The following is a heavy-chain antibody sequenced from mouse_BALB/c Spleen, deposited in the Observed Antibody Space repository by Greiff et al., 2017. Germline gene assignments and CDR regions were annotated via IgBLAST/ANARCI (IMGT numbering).Heavy chain of an antibody. J-gene: IGHJ1*01. Sequence: EVKLMESGGGLVQPGGSLKLSCAASGFTFSSYGMSWVRQTPDKRLELVATINSNGGSTYYPDSVKGRFTISRDNAKNTLYLQMSSLKSEDTAMYYSARDGNYWYFDVWGAGTTVTVAS. V-gene: IGHV5-6-3*01. CDR2: INSNGGST. CDR1: GFTFSSYG. CDR3: ARDGNYWYFDV. D-gene: IGHD2-1*01.